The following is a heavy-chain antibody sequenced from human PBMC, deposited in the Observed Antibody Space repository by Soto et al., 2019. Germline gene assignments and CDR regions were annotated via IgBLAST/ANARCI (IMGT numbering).Heavy chain of an antibody. J-gene: IGHJ2*01. CDR2: ISGSGGST. D-gene: IGHD3-3*02. Sequence: SGVRQATGKGLEWVSAISGSGGSTYYADSVKGRFTISRDNSKNTLYLQMISFRAEDSTLYCSTVSAFLRNRTSDL. V-gene: IGHV3-23*01. CDR3: TVSAFLRNRTSDL.